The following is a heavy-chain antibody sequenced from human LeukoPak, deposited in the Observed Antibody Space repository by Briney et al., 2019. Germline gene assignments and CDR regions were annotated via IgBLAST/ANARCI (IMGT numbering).Heavy chain of an antibody. V-gene: IGHV1-69*04. D-gene: IGHD1-20*01. CDR3: ARLSGYNWNLFDY. Sequence: SVKVSCKTSGDTFSSNAIGWVRQAPGQGLEWMGRIIPTLDLSSHAQKFQGRVTITADKTTSTAYMELSRLTSEDTAIYYCARLSGYNWNLFDYWGQGTLVTVSS. CDR2: IIPTLDLS. J-gene: IGHJ4*02. CDR1: GDTFSSNA.